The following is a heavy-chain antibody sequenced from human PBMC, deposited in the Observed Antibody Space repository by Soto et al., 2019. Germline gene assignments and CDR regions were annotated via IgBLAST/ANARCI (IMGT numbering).Heavy chain of an antibody. CDR3: ASGSPPEDYYNGMDV. V-gene: IGHV1-2*02. D-gene: IGHD5-12*01. Sequence: ASVKVSCKASGYTFTGYYMHWVRQAPGQGLEWMGWINPNSGGTNYAQKFQGRVTMTRDTSISTAYMELSSLRSEDTAVYYCASGSPPEDYYNGMDVWGQGTTVTVSS. CDR2: INPNSGGT. CDR1: GYTFTGYY. J-gene: IGHJ6*02.